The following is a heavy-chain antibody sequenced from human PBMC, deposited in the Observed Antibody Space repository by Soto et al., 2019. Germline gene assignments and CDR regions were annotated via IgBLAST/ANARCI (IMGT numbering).Heavy chain of an antibody. CDR1: GGSISSYY. CDR2: MYYGGRT. D-gene: IGHD2-15*01. J-gene: IGHJ5*02. Sequence: SETLSLTCTVPGGSISSYYWSCIRQPPGKGLERSGDMYYGGRTNYNPSLKSRGTRSVGTPKMQVSLKLSSVPAADTAVYFCARGTPSPLIVRSSRGPWFDPWGQGTLVTVSS. V-gene: IGHV4-59*08. CDR3: ARGTPSPLIVRSSRGPWFDP.